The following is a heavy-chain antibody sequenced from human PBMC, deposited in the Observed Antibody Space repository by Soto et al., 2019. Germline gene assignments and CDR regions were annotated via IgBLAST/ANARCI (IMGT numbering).Heavy chain of an antibody. V-gene: IGHV3-30-3*01. D-gene: IGHD6-6*01. CDR2: ISYDGSNK. CDR3: LVSFGMDV. Sequence: GWSLRLSCAASGFTFSSYAMHWVRQAPGKGLEWVAVISYDGSNKYYADSVKGRFTISRDNSKNTLYLQMNSLRAEDTAVYYCLVSFGMDVWGQGTTVTVSS. J-gene: IGHJ6*02. CDR1: GFTFSSYA.